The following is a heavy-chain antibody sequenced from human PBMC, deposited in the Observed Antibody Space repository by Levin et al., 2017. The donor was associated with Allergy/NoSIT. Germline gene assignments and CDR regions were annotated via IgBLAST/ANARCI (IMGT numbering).Heavy chain of an antibody. CDR3: ARELYNWDDPDAFDV. Sequence: SETLSLTCTVSGASINSYYWSWIRQPAGKGLEWIGRMYNGGRTNYNPSLKSRASMSVDTSKNQFSLKLSSVTAADTAVYYCARELYNWDDPDAFDVWGQGTMVTVSS. D-gene: IGHD1-20*01. CDR2: MYNGGRT. J-gene: IGHJ3*01. CDR1: GASINSYY. V-gene: IGHV4-4*07.